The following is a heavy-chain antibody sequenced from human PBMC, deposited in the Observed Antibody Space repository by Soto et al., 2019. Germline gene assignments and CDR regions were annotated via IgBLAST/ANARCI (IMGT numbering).Heavy chain of an antibody. CDR1: GGTFSSYA. J-gene: IGHJ4*02. V-gene: IGHV1-69*06. D-gene: IGHD4-17*01. CDR2: IIPIFGTA. CDR3: ARSSIVTSTASPYDY. Sequence: QVQLVQSGAEVKKPGSSLKVSCKASGGTFSSYAISWVRQDPGQGLEWMGGIIPIFGTANYAQKFQGRVTITADKSTSTDYMELSSLRSEDTAVYYCARSSIVTSTASPYDYWGQGTLVTVSS.